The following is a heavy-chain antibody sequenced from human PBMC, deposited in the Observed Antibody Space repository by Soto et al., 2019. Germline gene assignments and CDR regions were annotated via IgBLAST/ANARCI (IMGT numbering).Heavy chain of an antibody. Sequence: PSETLSLTCTVSGGSISSSSYYWGWIRQPPGKGLEWIGSIYYSGSTYYNPSLKSRVTISVDTSKNQFSLKLSSVTAADTAVYYCAKGGYGVYGVWGSEYYYCGMDVWGQGTTVTVSS. J-gene: IGHJ6*02. CDR1: GGSISSSSYY. D-gene: IGHD4-17*01. CDR2: IYYSGST. V-gene: IGHV4-39*01. CDR3: AKGGYGVYGVWGSEYYYCGMDV.